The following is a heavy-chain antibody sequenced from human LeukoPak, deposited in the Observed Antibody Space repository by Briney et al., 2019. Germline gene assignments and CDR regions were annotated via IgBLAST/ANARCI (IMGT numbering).Heavy chain of an antibody. V-gene: IGHV4-34*01. D-gene: IGHD3-10*01. CDR1: GGSISSYY. CDR2: INHSGST. J-gene: IGHJ5*02. Sequence: SETLSLTCTVSGGSISSYYWSWIRQPPGKGLEWIGEINHSGSTNYNPSLKSQVTISVETPKNQSTLNLGSLTARNRPGFYCAGRAYGSERIARNWFAPGSQGTLVTVPS. CDR3: AGRAYGSERIARNWFAP.